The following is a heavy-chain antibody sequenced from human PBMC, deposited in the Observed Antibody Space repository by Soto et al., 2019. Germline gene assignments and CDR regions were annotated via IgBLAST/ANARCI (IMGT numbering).Heavy chain of an antibody. CDR2: IVPMFGTS. J-gene: IGHJ4*02. CDR1: GGTSTRYA. Sequence: QERLVQSGAEVRKPGSSVKVSCKVTGGTSTRYAINWVRQAPGHGLEWMGGIVPMFGTSKYAQKIQGRVTITADTSTNIAYMELRSLRSEDTAVYYCNRGSEYDFWSGYLWGPGTLVSVSS. CDR3: NRGSEYDFWSGYL. V-gene: IGHV1-69*06. D-gene: IGHD3-3*01.